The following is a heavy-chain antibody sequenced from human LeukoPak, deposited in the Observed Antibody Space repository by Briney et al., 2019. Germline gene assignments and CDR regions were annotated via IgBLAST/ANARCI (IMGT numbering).Heavy chain of an antibody. CDR1: GGSFSGYY. CDR2: INHSGST. V-gene: IGHV4-34*01. J-gene: IGHJ4*02. D-gene: IGHD1-26*01. Sequence: SETLSLTCAVYGGSFSGYYWSWIRQPPGKGLEWIGEINHSGSTNYNPSLKSRVTISVDTSKNQFSLKLSSVTAADTAVYYCARLELLDQRFDYWGQGTLVTVSS. CDR3: ARLELLDQRFDY.